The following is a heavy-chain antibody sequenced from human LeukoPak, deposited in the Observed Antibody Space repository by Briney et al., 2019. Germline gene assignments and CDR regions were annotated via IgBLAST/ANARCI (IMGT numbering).Heavy chain of an antibody. D-gene: IGHD1-26*01. CDR1: GDSISSGGYY. V-gene: IGHV4-31*03. J-gene: IGHJ5*02. CDR3: ARDRPDTTSPTTVGRFDP. Sequence: SETLSLTCSVSGDSISSGGYYWHWIRQHPEKGLEWIGYIYSTGTTYYNPSLTSRLTMSLDTSKNQFSLKVSSVTAADTAVYFCARDRPDTTSPTTVGRFDPWGQGTLVTVSS. CDR2: IYSTGTT.